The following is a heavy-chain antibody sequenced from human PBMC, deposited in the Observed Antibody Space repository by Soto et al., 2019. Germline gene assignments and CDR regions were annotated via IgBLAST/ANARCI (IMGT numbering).Heavy chain of an antibody. CDR3: ARGVHYDFWSGYYSPYPYYFDY. V-gene: IGHV4-34*01. J-gene: IGHJ4*02. Sequence: PSETLSLTCAVYGGSFSGYYWSWIRQPPGKGLEWIGEINHSGSTNYNPSLKSRVTISVDTSKNQFSLKLSSVTAADTAVYYCARGVHYDFWSGYYSPYPYYFDYWGQGTLVTVSS. CDR2: INHSGST. CDR1: GGSFSGYY. D-gene: IGHD3-3*01.